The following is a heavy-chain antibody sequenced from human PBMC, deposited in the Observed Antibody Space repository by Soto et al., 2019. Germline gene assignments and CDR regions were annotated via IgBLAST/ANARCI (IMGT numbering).Heavy chain of an antibody. Sequence: PGESLKISCKGSGYSFTSYWISWVRQMPGKGREWMGRIDPSDSYTNYSPSFQGHVTISADKSISTAYLQWSSLKASDTAMYYCARGAAAGTLGTELASNYYYYYGMDVWGQGTTVTVSS. D-gene: IGHD6-13*01. V-gene: IGHV5-10-1*01. J-gene: IGHJ6*02. CDR1: GYSFTSYW. CDR2: IDPSDSYT. CDR3: ARGAAAGTLGTELASNYYYYYGMDV.